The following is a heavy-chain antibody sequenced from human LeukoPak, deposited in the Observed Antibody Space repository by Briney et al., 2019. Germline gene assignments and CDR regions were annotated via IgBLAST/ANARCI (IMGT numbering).Heavy chain of an antibody. V-gene: IGHV3-30*04. J-gene: IGHJ4*02. CDR3: ARSIAARSYFDY. CDR2: ISYDGSNK. D-gene: IGHD6-6*01. Sequence: GGSLRLSCAASGFTLSIYAMHWGRQAPGKGLGWGAVISYDGSNKYYAHSVKGRFTISRDNSKTPLYLEMTGRRAEDTAVYHCARSIAARSYFDYWGQGTLVTVSS. CDR1: GFTLSIYA.